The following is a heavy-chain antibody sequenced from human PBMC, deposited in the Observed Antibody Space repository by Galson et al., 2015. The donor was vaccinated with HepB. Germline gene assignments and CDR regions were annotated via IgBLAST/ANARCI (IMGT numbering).Heavy chain of an antibody. CDR2: ITGSGERR. Sequence: SLRLSCAASAFTFPTSVLSWVRQAPGRGLEWVSAITGSGERRYYADSVKGRFTIFRDNSNITVFLQMDGLRAEDTAVYYCHLLSPSGSNYFDDPSYALDIWGQGATVIVSS. D-gene: IGHD1-26*01. CDR3: HLLSPSGSNYFDDPSYALDI. CDR1: AFTFPTSV. J-gene: IGHJ6*02. V-gene: IGHV3-23*01.